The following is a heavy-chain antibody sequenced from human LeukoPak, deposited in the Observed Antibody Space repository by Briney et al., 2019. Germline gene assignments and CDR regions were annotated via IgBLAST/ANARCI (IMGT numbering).Heavy chain of an antibody. CDR1: GFTFSSYG. Sequence: SGRSLRLSCAASGFTFSSYGMHWVRQAPGKGLEWVAVISYDGSDKYYADSVKGRFTISRDNSKNTLYLQMNSLRAEETAVYYCAKEESGYDSRYYGMDVWGQGTTVTVSS. CDR2: ISYDGSDK. V-gene: IGHV3-30*18. J-gene: IGHJ6*02. D-gene: IGHD5-12*01. CDR3: AKEESGYDSRYYGMDV.